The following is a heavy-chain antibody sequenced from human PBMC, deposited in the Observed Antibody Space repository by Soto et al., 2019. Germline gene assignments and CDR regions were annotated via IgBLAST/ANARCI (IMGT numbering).Heavy chain of an antibody. J-gene: IGHJ6*03. D-gene: IGHD2-15*01. V-gene: IGHV3-23*01. CDR1: GFTFSSYA. Sequence: GGSLRLSCAASGFTFSSYAMSWVHQAPGKGLEWVSAISGSGGSTYYADSVKGRFTISRDNSKNTLYLQMNSLRAEDTAVYYCASSVLLVYYYYYMDVWGKGTTVTVSS. CDR3: ASSVLLVYYYYYMDV. CDR2: ISGSGGST.